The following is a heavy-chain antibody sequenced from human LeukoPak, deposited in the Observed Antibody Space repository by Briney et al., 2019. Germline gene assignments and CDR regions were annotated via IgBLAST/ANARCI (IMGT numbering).Heavy chain of an antibody. D-gene: IGHD3-3*01. V-gene: IGHV3-23*01. Sequence: GVSLRLSCAASGFTFSSYAMSWVRQAPGKGLEWVSAISGSGGSTYYADSVKGRFTISRDNSKNTLYLQMNSLRAEDTAVYYCAKDRFLEWLYSNNWFDPWGQGTLVTVSS. CDR2: ISGSGGST. CDR3: AKDRFLEWLYSNNWFDP. J-gene: IGHJ5*02. CDR1: GFTFSSYA.